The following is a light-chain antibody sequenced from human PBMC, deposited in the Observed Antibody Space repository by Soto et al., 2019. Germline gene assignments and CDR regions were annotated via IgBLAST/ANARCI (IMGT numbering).Light chain of an antibody. CDR3: QQYNNYPPWT. V-gene: IGKV3-15*01. CDR1: QSISSN. J-gene: IGKJ1*01. CDR2: GAS. Sequence: EVVMTQSPATLSVSPGERATLSCRASQSISSNLAWYQQKPGQPPRLLIYGASTRATGIPARFGGSGSGTEFTLTISTLQSEDFAGYYFQQYNNYPPWTFGQSTKVEIK.